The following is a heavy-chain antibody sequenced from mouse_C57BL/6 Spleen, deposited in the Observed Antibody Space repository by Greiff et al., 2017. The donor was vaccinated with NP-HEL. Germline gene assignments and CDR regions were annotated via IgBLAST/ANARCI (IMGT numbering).Heavy chain of an antibody. CDR1: GYTFTDYE. CDR3: TREGERYFDY. CDR2: IDPETGGT. V-gene: IGHV1-15*01. J-gene: IGHJ2*01. Sequence: VQLQQSGAELVRPGASVTLSCKASGYTFTDYEMHWVKQTPVHGLEWIGAIDPETGGTAYNQKFKGKAILTADKSSSTAYMELRSLTSEDSAVYYCTREGERYFDYWGQGTTLTVSS.